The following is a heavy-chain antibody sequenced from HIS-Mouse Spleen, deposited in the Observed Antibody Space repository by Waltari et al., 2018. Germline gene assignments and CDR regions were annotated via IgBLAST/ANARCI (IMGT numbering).Heavy chain of an antibody. J-gene: IGHJ2*01. V-gene: IGHV4-39*07. Sequence: QLQLQESGPGLVKPSETLSRTCTVSGGSISSSSYYWGWIRQPQGKGLEWIGSRVTISVDTSKNQFSLKLSSVTAADTAVYYCAREIPYSSSWYDWYFDLWGRGTLVTVSS. D-gene: IGHD6-13*01. CDR1: GGSISSSSYY. CDR3: AREIPYSSSWYDWYFDL.